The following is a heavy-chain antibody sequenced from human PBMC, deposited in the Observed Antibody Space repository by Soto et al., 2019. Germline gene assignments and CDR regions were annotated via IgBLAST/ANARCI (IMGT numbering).Heavy chain of an antibody. CDR3: ARGAVAGPIAYYYYGMDV. CDR2: INPNSGGT. V-gene: IGHV1-2*04. CDR1: GYTFTGYY. Sequence: ASVKVSCKASGYTFTGYYMHWVRQAPGQGLEWMGWINPNSGGTNYAQKFQGWVTMTRDTSISTAYMELSRLRSDGTAVYYCARGAVAGPIAYYYYGMDVWGQGTTVTVSS. D-gene: IGHD6-19*01. J-gene: IGHJ6*02.